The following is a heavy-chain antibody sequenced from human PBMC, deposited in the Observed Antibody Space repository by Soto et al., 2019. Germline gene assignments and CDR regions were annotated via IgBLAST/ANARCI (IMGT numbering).Heavy chain of an antibody. CDR3: XXXXXXXXXXXXXX. CDR2: ISDSGGSA. V-gene: IGHV3-23*01. CDR1: GFTFSTYA. Sequence: EVQLLESGGGLVQPGGSLRLSCAASGFTFSTYAMSWVRQAPGKGLEWVSAISDSGGSAYYADSVKGRFTISRDNSKNXLYLXXXXXXXXXXXXXXXXXXXXXXXXXXXXXXGQGTLVTVSS. J-gene: IGHJ4*02.